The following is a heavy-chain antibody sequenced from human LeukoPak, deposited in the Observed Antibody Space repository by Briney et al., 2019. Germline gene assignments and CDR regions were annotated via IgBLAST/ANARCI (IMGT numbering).Heavy chain of an antibody. CDR2: IHYSGST. D-gene: IGHD3-10*01. CDR3: ARAAPYMVRGYYFDY. J-gene: IGHJ4*02. CDR1: GGSISSSSYY. V-gene: IGHV4-39*07. Sequence: SETLSLTCTVSGGSISSSSYYWGWIRQPPGKGLEWIGSIHYSGSTNYNPSLKSRVTISVDTSKNQFSLKLSSVTAADTAVYYCARAAPYMVRGYYFDYWGQGTLVTVPS.